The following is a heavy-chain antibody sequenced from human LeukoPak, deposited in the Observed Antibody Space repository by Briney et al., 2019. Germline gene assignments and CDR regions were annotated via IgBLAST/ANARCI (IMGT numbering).Heavy chain of an antibody. Sequence: PGGSLRLSCAASGFTVSSNYMTWVRQAPGKGLEWVSVIYSGGSTYYADSVKGRFTISRDNSKNTLYLQMNSRRAEDTAVYYCAREYGSGRFDYWGQGTLVTVSS. V-gene: IGHV3-66*01. D-gene: IGHD3-10*01. CDR2: IYSGGST. CDR1: GFTVSSNY. J-gene: IGHJ4*02. CDR3: AREYGSGRFDY.